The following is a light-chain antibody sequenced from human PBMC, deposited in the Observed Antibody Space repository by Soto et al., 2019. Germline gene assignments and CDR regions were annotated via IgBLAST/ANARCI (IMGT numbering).Light chain of an antibody. CDR3: LLFYRGNSNV. CDR2: DTS. V-gene: IGLV7-46*01. J-gene: IGLJ1*01. Sequence: QAVVTQEPSLTVSPGGTVTLTCGSSTGPVTSGHYPYWFQQKPGQAPRTLIYDTSNKYSWTPARFSASLLGDKAALTLSGAAPEDEADYYCLLFYRGNSNVFGAGTKLTVL. CDR1: TGPVTSGHY.